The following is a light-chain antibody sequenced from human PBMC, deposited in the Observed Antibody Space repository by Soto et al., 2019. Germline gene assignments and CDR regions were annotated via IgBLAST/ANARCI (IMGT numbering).Light chain of an antibody. CDR3: SSYTSSSTLEVV. Sequence: QSALTQPASVSGSPGQSITISCTGTISDVGGYNYVSWYQQHPGKAPKLMIYDVSNRPSGVSNRFSGSKSGNTASLTISGLQAEDEADYYCSSYTSSSTLEVVFGGGTKLTVL. J-gene: IGLJ2*01. CDR1: ISDVGGYNY. CDR2: DVS. V-gene: IGLV2-14*01.